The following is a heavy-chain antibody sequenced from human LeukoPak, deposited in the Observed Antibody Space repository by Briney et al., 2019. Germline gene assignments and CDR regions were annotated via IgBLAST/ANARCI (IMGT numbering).Heavy chain of an antibody. CDR2: MNPNSGNT. CDR3: ARVNWQLSFVYYYYMDV. J-gene: IGHJ6*03. CDR1: GYTFTSYD. D-gene: IGHD6-6*01. V-gene: IGHV1-8*03. Sequence: ASVRVSCKASGYTFTSYDINWMRQATGQGLEWMGWMNPNSGNTGYAQKFQGRVTITRNTSISTAYMELSSLRSEDTAVYYCARVNWQLSFVYYYYMDVWGKGTTVTVSS.